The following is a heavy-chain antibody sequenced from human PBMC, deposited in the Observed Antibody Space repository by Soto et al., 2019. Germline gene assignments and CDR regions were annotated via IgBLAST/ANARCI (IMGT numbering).Heavy chain of an antibody. CDR2: VYYTGST. Sequence: SETLSLTCTVSGDSISTFYWGWMRQSPGKELEWIGYVYYTGSTNYNPSLKSRVTISVDRSKNQFSLKLTSANAADTAVYYCARGRTVRNYADDSSDYFYFFDYWGQGP. CDR3: ARGRTVRNYADDSSDYFYFFDY. J-gene: IGHJ4*02. CDR1: GDSISTFY. D-gene: IGHD3-22*01. V-gene: IGHV4-59*01.